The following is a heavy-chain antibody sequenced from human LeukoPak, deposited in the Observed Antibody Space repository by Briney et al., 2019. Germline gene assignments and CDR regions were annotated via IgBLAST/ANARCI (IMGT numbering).Heavy chain of an antibody. V-gene: IGHV1-24*01. CDR2: FDPEDGET. CDR1: GYTLTELS. CDR3: ATMAAEGENWFDP. Sequence: GASVTVSFKVSGYTLTELSMHWVRQAPGKGGEGMGGFDPEDGETIYAQKSQGRVTMTEDTSTDTAYMELSSLRSEDTAVYYCATMAAEGENWFDPWGQGTLVTVSS. D-gene: IGHD6-13*01. J-gene: IGHJ5*02.